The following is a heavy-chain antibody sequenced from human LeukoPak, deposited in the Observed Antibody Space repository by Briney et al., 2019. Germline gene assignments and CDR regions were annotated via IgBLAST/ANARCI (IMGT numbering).Heavy chain of an antibody. D-gene: IGHD6-19*01. CDR3: ARQGSPGAVAGKVFDY. Sequence: SQTLSLTCTVSGGSISSGGYYWSWIRQHPGKGLEWIGYIYYSGSTYYNPSLKSRVTISVDTSKNQFSLKLSSVTAADTAVYYCARQGSPGAVAGKVFDYWGQGTLVTVSS. CDR2: IYYSGST. V-gene: IGHV4-31*03. CDR1: GGSISSGGYY. J-gene: IGHJ4*02.